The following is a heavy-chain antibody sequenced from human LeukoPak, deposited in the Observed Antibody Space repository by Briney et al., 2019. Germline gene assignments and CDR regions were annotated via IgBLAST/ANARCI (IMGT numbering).Heavy chain of an antibody. CDR2: IIPIFGTA. D-gene: IGHD3-3*01. J-gene: IGHJ5*02. CDR3: ARVSHYDFWSGSQNNWFDP. CDR1: VGTFSSYA. Sequence: GASVKVSFKASVGTFSSYAISWVRQAPGQGLEWMGGIIPIFGTANYAQKFQGRVTIPTDESTSTAYMELSSLRSEDTAVYYCARVSHYDFWSGSQNNWFDPWGQGTLVTVSS. V-gene: IGHV1-69*05.